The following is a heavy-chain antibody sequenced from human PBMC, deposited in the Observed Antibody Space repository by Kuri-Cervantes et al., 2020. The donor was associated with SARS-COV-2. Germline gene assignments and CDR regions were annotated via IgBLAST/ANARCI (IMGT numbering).Heavy chain of an antibody. J-gene: IGHJ6*02. V-gene: IGHV4-59*01. CDR2: IYYSGST. Sequence: GSLRLSCTVSGDSISTYNWGWIRQPPGKGLEWIGYIYYSGSTNYNPSLKSRVTISVDTSKNQFSLKLSSVTAADTAVYYCARVGPYYYYGMDVWGQGTTVTVSS. CDR3: ARVGPYYYYGMDV. CDR1: GDSISTYN.